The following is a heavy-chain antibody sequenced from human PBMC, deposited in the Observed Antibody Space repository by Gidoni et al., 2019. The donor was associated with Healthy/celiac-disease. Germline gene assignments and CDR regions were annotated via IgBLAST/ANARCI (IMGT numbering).Heavy chain of an antibody. Sequence: QVQLVQSGAEVKKPGASVQVSCKASGYTFTSYATHWVRQAPGQRLEWMGWINACNGNTKYSQKFQGRVTITRDTSASTAYMELSSLRSEDTAVYYCARGNYYDSSGYFIFFDYWGQGTLVTVSS. V-gene: IGHV1-3*01. CDR1: GYTFTSYA. CDR3: ARGNYYDSSGYFIFFDY. J-gene: IGHJ4*02. CDR2: INACNGNT. D-gene: IGHD3-22*01.